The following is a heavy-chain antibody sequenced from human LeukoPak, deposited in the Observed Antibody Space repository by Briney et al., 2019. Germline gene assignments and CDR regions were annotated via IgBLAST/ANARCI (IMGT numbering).Heavy chain of an antibody. J-gene: IGHJ4*02. V-gene: IGHV3-23*01. D-gene: IGHD1-14*01. CDR3: AKDPESRRTFDY. CDR1: GFTFSSYA. CDR2: ISGGGGST. Sequence: GGSLRLSCAASGFTFSSYAISWVRQAPGKGLEWVSAISGGGGSTYYADSVKGRFTISRDNSKNTLYLQMNSLRAEDTAVYYCAKDPESRRTFDYWGQGTLVTVSS.